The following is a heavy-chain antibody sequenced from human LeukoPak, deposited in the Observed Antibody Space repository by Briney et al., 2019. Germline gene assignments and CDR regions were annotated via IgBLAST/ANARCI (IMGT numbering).Heavy chain of an antibody. D-gene: IGHD3-3*01. CDR3: ARLPLYDFWSGYYNGNRPLDY. V-gene: IGHV3-30*03. CDR1: GFTFSSYG. J-gene: IGHJ4*02. Sequence: GGSLRLSCAASGFTFSSYGMHWVRQAPGKGLEWVAVISYDGSNKYYADSVKGRFTISRDNSKNTLYLQMNSLRSEDTAVYYCARLPLYDFWSGYYNGNRPLDYWGQGTLVTVSS. CDR2: ISYDGSNK.